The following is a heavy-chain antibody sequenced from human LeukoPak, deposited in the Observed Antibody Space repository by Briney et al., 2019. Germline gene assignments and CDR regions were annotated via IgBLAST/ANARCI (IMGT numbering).Heavy chain of an antibody. CDR2: IYYSGST. V-gene: IGHV4-39*07. CDR1: GGSISSSSYY. D-gene: IGHD6-19*01. CDR3: ARVGVAVAAVGGWFDP. Sequence: PSETLSLTCTVSGGSISSSSYYWGWIRQPPGKGLEWIGSIYYSGSTYYNPSLKSRVTISVDTSKNQFSLKLSSVTAADTAVYYCARVGVAVAAVGGWFDPWGQGTLVTVSS. J-gene: IGHJ5*02.